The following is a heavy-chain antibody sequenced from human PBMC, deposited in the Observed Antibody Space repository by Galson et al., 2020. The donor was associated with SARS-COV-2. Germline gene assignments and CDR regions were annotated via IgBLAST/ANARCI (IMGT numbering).Heavy chain of an antibody. Sequence: GESLKISCAASGFTFNNYGINWVRQAPGKGLEWVAIISYDGNYQYYGDSVKGRFTISRDNSKNTLYLQMNSLRAEDTAVYYCAKDMGWLQLVGSSYQYYHTMDVWGQGTTVTVSS. CDR3: AKDMGWLQLVGSSYQYYHTMDV. J-gene: IGHJ6*02. D-gene: IGHD5-12*01. CDR2: ISYDGNYQ. CDR1: GFTFNNYG. V-gene: IGHV3-30*18.